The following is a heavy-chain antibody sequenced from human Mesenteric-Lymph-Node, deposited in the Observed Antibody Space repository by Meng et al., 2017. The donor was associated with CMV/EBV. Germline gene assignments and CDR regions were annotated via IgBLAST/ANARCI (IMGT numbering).Heavy chain of an antibody. CDR3: ARDLYYWGSGWGFGMDV. CDR1: GFTFSDYY. CDR2: ISSSGSTI. Sequence: GESLKISCAASGFTFSDYYMSWIRQAPGKGLEWVSYISSSGSTIYYADSVKGRFTISRDNAKNSLYLQMNSLRAEDTAVYYCARDLYYWGSGWGFGMDVWGQGTTVTVSS. V-gene: IGHV3-11*01. J-gene: IGHJ6*02. D-gene: IGHD3-10*01.